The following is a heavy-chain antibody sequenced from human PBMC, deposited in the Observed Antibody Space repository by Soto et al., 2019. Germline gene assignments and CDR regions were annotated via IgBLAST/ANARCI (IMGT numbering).Heavy chain of an antibody. CDR1: CSSIRSGGYS. V-gene: IGHV4-30-2*01. CDR2: IYHSGST. D-gene: IGHD2-2*01. J-gene: IGHJ6*02. CDR3: ARGGYCISTSCYPFYYYGMDV. Sequence: SETLSLTCAFHCSSIRSGGYSWSWIRQPPGKGLELIGYIYHSGSTYYNPSLKSRVTISVDRSKNQFSLKLSSVTAADTAVYYCARGGYCISTSCYPFYYYGMDVWGQGTTVT.